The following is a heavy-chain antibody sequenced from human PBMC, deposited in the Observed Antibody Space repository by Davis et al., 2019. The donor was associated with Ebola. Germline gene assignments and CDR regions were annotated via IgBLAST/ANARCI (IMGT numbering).Heavy chain of an antibody. V-gene: IGHV3-30*18. Sequence: GGSLRLSCAASGFTFSSYGMHWVRQAPGKGLEWVAVISYDGSNKYYADSVKGRFTISRDNAKNSLYLQMNSLRAEDTALYYCAKGRYTVTTGIDYWGQGTLVTVSS. CDR1: GFTFSSYG. CDR2: ISYDGSNK. J-gene: IGHJ4*02. CDR3: AKGRYTVTTGIDY. D-gene: IGHD4-17*01.